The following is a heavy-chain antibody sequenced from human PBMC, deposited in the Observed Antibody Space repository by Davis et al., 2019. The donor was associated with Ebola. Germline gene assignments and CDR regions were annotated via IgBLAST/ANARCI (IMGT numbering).Heavy chain of an antibody. Sequence: GSLRLSCAVYGGSFSGYYWSWIRQPPGKGLEWIGEINHSGSTNYNPSLKSRVTISVDTSKNQFSLKLSPVTAADTAVYYCARDRLRRNYGMDVWGQGTTVTVSS. CDR2: INHSGST. V-gene: IGHV4-34*01. CDR3: ARDRLRRNYGMDV. D-gene: IGHD5-12*01. J-gene: IGHJ6*02. CDR1: GGSFSGYY.